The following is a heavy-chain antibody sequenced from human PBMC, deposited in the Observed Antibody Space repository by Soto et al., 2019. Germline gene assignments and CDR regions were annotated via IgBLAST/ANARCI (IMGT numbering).Heavy chain of an antibody. D-gene: IGHD2-21*02. CDR3: ARDWAYCGGDCYSAHDYYYYGMDV. V-gene: IGHV1-46*01. CDR2: INPSGGST. CDR1: GYTFTSYY. Sequence: ASVKVSCKASGYTFTSYYMHWVRQAPGQGLEWMGIINPSGGSTSYAQKFQGRVTMTRDTSTSTVYMELSSLRSEDTAVYYCARDWAYCGGDCYSAHDYYYYGMDVWGQGTLVTVSS. J-gene: IGHJ6*02.